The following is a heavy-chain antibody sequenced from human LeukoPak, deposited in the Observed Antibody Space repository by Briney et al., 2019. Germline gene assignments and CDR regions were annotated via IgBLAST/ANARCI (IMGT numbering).Heavy chain of an antibody. V-gene: IGHV3-48*01. CDR1: GFSFSSYS. CDR3: ARDGCSSTSCYTN. Sequence: PGGSLRLSCAASGFSFSSYSMNWVRQAPGKGLEWVSYISSSSSTIYYADSVKGRFTISRDNAKNSLYLQMNSLRAEDTAVYYCARDGCSSTSCYTNWGQGTLVTVSS. J-gene: IGHJ4*02. CDR2: ISSSSSTI. D-gene: IGHD2-2*02.